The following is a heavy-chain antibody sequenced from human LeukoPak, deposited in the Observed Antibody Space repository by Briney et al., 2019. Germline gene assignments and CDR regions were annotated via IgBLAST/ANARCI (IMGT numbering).Heavy chain of an antibody. J-gene: IGHJ5*02. CDR3: ARVGAVAGTRWFDP. Sequence: SETLSLTCTVSGGSMTSDHWSWIRQTPKKGLEWLGYVDDSGSTNYNSPLESRVTISIDLSKNQFSLKLTSVNAADTAVYYCARVGAVAGTRWFDPWGQGTLVTVSS. CDR1: GGSMTSDH. D-gene: IGHD6-19*01. CDR2: VDDSGST. V-gene: IGHV4-59*01.